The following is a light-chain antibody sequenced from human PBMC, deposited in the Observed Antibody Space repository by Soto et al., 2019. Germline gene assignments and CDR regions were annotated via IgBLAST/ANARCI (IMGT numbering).Light chain of an antibody. CDR2: DTS. CDR1: QSVSSS. CDR3: QQYVHWPPGA. V-gene: IGKV3-15*01. Sequence: EIVVTQSPATLSVSPGERVTLSCRASQSVSSSLAWYQQRPGQAPRLLIYDTSTRAAGIAARFSGSGSGTDFTLTSSRLQSEDSAVYYWQQYVHWPPGAFGQGTTVEIK. J-gene: IGKJ1*01.